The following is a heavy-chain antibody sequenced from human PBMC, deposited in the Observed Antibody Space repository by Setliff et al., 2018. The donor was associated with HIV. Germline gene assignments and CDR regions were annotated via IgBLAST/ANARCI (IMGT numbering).Heavy chain of an antibody. D-gene: IGHD2-8*01. V-gene: IGHV1-2*06. CDR3: ATKVYCTHGVCLDAFDV. Sequence: PGGSLRLSCAASGYTFTDYFINWVRQAPGQGLEWMGRINPNSGGTNYPQKFQGRVTMTRDTSISTAYMELSRLRSDDTAVYFCATKVYCTHGVCLDAFDVWGQGTMVTVSS. CDR1: GYTFTDYF. CDR2: INPNSGGT. J-gene: IGHJ3*01.